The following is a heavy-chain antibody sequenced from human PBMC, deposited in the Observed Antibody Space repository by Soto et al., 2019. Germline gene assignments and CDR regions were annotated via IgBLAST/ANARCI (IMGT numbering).Heavy chain of an antibody. V-gene: IGHV4-39*01. CDR2: IYYGGST. CDR3: ATQEVGGTYVYTFDP. D-gene: IGHD1-26*01. J-gene: IGHJ5*02. CDR1: GGSITSSSYY. Sequence: QLHLRESGPGLVKPSETLSLTCTVSGGSITSSSYYWGWIRQPPGKGLGWIGRIYYGGSTYYNPSLKGRVTISVDTSKNQFSLKLSSVTAADTAVYYCATQEVGGTYVYTFDPWGQGTLVTVSS.